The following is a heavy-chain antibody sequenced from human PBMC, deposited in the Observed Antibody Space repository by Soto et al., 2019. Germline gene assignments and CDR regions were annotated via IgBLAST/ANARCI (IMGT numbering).Heavy chain of an antibody. D-gene: IGHD2-15*01. CDR1: GGSFSGYY. CDR3: ARSIHCSGGSCHKGNDPNWFDP. V-gene: IGHV4-34*01. J-gene: IGHJ5*02. CDR2: INHSGST. Sequence: PSETLSLTCAVYGGSFSGYYWSWIRQPPGKGLEWIGEINHSGSTNYNPSLKSRVTISVDTSKNQFSLKLSSVTAADTAVYYCARSIHCSGGSCHKGNDPNWFDPWGQGTLVTVSS.